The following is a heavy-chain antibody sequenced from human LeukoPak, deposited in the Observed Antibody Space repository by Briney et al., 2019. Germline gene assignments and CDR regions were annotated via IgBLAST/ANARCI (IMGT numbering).Heavy chain of an antibody. CDR3: ARADVYDYVWGSYRSRFDY. V-gene: IGHV4-39*07. J-gene: IGHJ4*02. CDR2: IYYSGNT. D-gene: IGHD3-16*02. CDR1: GGSISSSDYY. Sequence: PSETLSLTCTVSGGSISSSDYYWAWIRQSPGKGLEWIGTIYYSGNTYYNPSLKSRVAISIDTSKNQFSLKLSSVTAADTAVYYCARADVYDYVWGSYRSRFDYWGQGTLVTVSS.